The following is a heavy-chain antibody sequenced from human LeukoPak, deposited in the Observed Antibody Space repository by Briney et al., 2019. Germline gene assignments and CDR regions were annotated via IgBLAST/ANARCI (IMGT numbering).Heavy chain of an antibody. Sequence: GGTLRLSCAASGFTFSNYAMSWVRQAPGKGLAWVSAITGSGGGTYFADSVKGRFTISRDNPKNTLYLQMNSLRAEDTAVYYCARVRTYCGGDCYLNFDYWGPGSLVTVSS. CDR1: GFTFSNYA. D-gene: IGHD2-21*02. V-gene: IGHV3-23*01. J-gene: IGHJ4*02. CDR2: ITGSGGGT. CDR3: ARVRTYCGGDCYLNFDY.